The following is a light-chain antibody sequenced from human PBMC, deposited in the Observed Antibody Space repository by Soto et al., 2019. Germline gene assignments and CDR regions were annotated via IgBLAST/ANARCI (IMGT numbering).Light chain of an antibody. V-gene: IGKV3-15*01. J-gene: IGKJ1*01. CDR2: GAS. CDR1: QSVSSN. CDR3: QQYETFSGT. Sequence: EIVMTQSPATLPVSPGERATLSCRASQSVSSNLAWYQQKPGQAPRFLIYGASTRATGIPARFSGSGSGTKFTLTIASLQPDDFATYYCQQYETFSGTFGPGTKVDIK.